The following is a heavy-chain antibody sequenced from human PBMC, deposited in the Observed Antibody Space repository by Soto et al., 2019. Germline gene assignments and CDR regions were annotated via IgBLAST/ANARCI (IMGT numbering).Heavy chain of an antibody. V-gene: IGHV1-58*01. CDR3: ARDLRYYGWTIYYYNAMDV. Sequence: SVKVSCKASGFTFTSSAVQWVRQARGQRLEWIGWIVAGSGNTDYAQKFQERVTITRDMSTSTAYMELSSLRSEDTAVYYCARDLRYYGWTIYYYNAMDVWGQGTTVTVSS. D-gene: IGHD3-10*01. CDR2: IVAGSGNT. CDR1: GFTFTSSA. J-gene: IGHJ6*02.